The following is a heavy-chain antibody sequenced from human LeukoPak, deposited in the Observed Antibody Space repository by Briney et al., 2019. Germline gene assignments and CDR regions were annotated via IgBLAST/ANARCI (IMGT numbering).Heavy chain of an antibody. CDR2: ISSSSSTI. D-gene: IGHD3-22*01. CDR3: AKPVPKYYYDSSGYYSPFDY. J-gene: IGHJ4*02. CDR1: GFTFSSYS. V-gene: IGHV3-48*01. Sequence: GGSLRLSCAASGFTFSSYSMNWVRQAPGKGLERVSYISSSSSTIYYADSVKGRFTISRDNAKNSLYLQMNSLRAEDTAVYYCAKPVPKYYYDSSGYYSPFDYWGQGTRVAVSP.